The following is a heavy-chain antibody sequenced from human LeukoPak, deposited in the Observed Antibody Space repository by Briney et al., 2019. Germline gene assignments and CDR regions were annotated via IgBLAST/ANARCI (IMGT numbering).Heavy chain of an antibody. V-gene: IGHV3-7*01. Sequence: PGGSLRLSCAASGFTFSYYWMTWVRQAPGKGLEWVAHINQDGSEEHYMDSVKDRFAISRDNAKNSLSLQMNSRRAEDTAVYYCVRDGGVSGYDLLDYWGQGTLVNVSS. CDR2: INQDGSEE. J-gene: IGHJ4*02. CDR1: GFTFSYYW. CDR3: VRDGGVSGYDLLDY. D-gene: IGHD5-12*01.